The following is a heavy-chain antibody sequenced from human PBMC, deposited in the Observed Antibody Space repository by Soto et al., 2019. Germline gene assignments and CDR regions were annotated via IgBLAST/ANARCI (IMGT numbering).Heavy chain of an antibody. CDR3: ARIVGATDY. J-gene: IGHJ4*02. V-gene: IGHV3-21*01. CDR2: ISSSSSYI. CDR1: GFTFSSYS. D-gene: IGHD1-26*01. Sequence: PRLSCAASGFTFSSYSMNWVRQAPGKGLEWVSSISSSSSYIYYADSVKGRFTISRDNAKNSLYLQMNSLRAEDTAVYYCARIVGATDYWGQGTLVTVSS.